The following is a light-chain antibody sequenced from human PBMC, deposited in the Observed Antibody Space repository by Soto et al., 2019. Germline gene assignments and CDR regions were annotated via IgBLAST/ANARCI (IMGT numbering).Light chain of an antibody. Sequence: QSALTQPASVSGSPGQSITISCTGTSSDVGSYNLVSWYQQHPGKAPKVMVYEGSKRPSGVSDRFSGSKSGNTASLTISGLQAEDEADYYCCSYAGSSIHVVFGGGTKVTVL. CDR3: CSYAGSSIHVV. J-gene: IGLJ2*01. CDR2: EGS. V-gene: IGLV2-23*01. CDR1: SSDVGSYNL.